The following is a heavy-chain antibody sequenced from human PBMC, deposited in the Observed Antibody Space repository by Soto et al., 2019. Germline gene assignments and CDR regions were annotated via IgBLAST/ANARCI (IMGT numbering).Heavy chain of an antibody. CDR3: ARVLIVAVPAGAQYYYYGMDV. J-gene: IGHJ6*02. CDR1: GDSVSSNSAA. CDR2: TYYRSKWYN. V-gene: IGHV6-1*01. D-gene: IGHD2-2*01. Sequence: SQTLSLTCAISGDSVSSNSAAWNWIRQSPSRGLEWLGRTYYRSKWYNDYAVSVKSRITINPDTSKNQFSLQLNSVTPEDTAVYYCARVLIVAVPAGAQYYYYGMDVWGQGTTVTVSS.